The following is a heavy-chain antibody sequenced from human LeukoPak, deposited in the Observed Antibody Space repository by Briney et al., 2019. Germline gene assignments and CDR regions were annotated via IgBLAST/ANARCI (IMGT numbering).Heavy chain of an antibody. CDR2: ITDSGGST. CDR1: GFTFSSYA. V-gene: IGHV3-23*01. Sequence: PGGSLRLSCAASGFTFSSYAMSWVRQAPGAGLDWVSSITDSGGSTYYADSVKGRFTISRDNSKSTLYPQMNSLRAEDTAVYYCTTSGNYFGDYWGQGTPVTVSS. D-gene: IGHD1-26*01. J-gene: IGHJ4*02. CDR3: TTSGNYFGDY.